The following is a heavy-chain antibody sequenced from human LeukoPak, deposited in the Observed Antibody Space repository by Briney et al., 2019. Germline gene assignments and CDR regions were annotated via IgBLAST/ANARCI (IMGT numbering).Heavy chain of an antibody. CDR3: ARARSEYCSSTSCYRYYYYYYMDV. V-gene: IGHV3-53*01. CDR1: GFTVSSNY. CDR2: IYSGGST. Sequence: PGGSLRLSCAASGFTVSSNYMSWVRQAPGKGLEWVSVIYSGGSTYYADSVKGRFTISRDNSKNTLYLQMNSLRAEDTAVYYCARARSEYCSSTSCYRYYYYYYMDVWGKGTTVTVSS. J-gene: IGHJ6*03. D-gene: IGHD2-2*01.